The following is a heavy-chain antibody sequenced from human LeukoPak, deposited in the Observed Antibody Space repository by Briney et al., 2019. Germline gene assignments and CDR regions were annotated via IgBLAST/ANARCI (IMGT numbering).Heavy chain of an antibody. CDR1: GGSISSGSYY. Sequence: SQTLSLTCTVSGGSISSGSYYWSWIRQPAGKGLEWIGRIYTSGSTNYNPSLKSRVTISVDTSKNQFSLKLSSVTAADTAVYYCARVIRDPIWFDLWGQGTLVTVSS. CDR3: ARVIRDPIWFDL. CDR2: IYTSGST. V-gene: IGHV4-61*02. J-gene: IGHJ5*02. D-gene: IGHD2/OR15-2a*01.